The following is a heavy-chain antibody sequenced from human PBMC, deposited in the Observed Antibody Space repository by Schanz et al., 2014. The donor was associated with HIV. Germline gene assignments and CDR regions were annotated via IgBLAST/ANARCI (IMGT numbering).Heavy chain of an antibody. CDR3: ARGSGLDY. J-gene: IGHJ4*02. CDR1: GFTFDDCA. CDR2: INWNSGRI. Sequence: EVQLVESGGGLVQPGRSLRLSCIASGFTFDDCAMHWVRQVPGKGLEWVSGINWNSGRIGYADSVKGRFTISRDNAKNSLYLQMNSLRSEDTAVYYCARGSGLDYWGQGTLVTVSS. V-gene: IGHV3-9*01. D-gene: IGHD1-1*01.